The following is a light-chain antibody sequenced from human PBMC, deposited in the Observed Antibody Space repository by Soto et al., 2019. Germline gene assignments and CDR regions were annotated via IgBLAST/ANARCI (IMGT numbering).Light chain of an antibody. V-gene: IGLV2-14*01. CDR3: SAYTSSSTVV. CDR2: EVS. Sequence: QSALTQPASVSVSPGQSITISCTGTSSDVGGYNYVSWYQHHPGKAPKLMIYEVSNRPSGVSNRFSGSKSGNTASLTISGLQADDEADYYCSAYTSSSTVVFGGGTKLTVL. J-gene: IGLJ2*01. CDR1: SSDVGGYNY.